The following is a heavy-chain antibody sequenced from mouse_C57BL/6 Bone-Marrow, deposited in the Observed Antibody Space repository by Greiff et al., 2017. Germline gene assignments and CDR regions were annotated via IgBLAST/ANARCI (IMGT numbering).Heavy chain of an antibody. CDR3: ARSRYYGRSLYFDY. CDR1: GYTFTSYW. V-gene: IGHV1-61*01. D-gene: IGHD1-1*01. CDR2: IYPSDSET. J-gene: IGHJ2*01. Sequence: QVQLQQPGAELVRPGSSVKLSCKASGYTFTSYWMDWVQQRPGQGLEWIGNIYPSDSETHYNQKFKDKATLTVDKSSSTAYMQLSSLTSEDSAVYYCARSRYYGRSLYFDYWGQGTTLTVSS.